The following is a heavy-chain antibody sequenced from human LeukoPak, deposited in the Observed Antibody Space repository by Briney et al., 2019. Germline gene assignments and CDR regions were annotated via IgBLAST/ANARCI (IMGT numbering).Heavy chain of an antibody. CDR2: INPNSGGT. D-gene: IGHD6-19*01. J-gene: IGHJ4*02. Sequence: PMASVKVSCKASGYTFTGYYMLWVRQAPGQGLEWMGWINPNSGGTNYAQKFQGRVTMTRDTSISTAYMELSRLRSDDTAVYYCARDSYSSGWYHGYWGQGTLVTVSS. V-gene: IGHV1-2*02. CDR1: GYTFTGYY. CDR3: ARDSYSSGWYHGY.